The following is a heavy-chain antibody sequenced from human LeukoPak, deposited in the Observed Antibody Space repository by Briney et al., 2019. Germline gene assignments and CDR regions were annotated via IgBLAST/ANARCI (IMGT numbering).Heavy chain of an antibody. V-gene: IGHV4-39*01. CDR2: IYYSGNT. CDR1: GNSFSIGYYS. CDR3: ARQSRLPAAMIRWFDT. J-gene: IGHJ5*02. Sequence: PSETLSLTCKVSGNSFSIGYYSWGWIRQPPGKGLEWIGTIYYSGNTYYRPTLKSRVTISVDTSKNQFSLKLNSVTAADTAVYSSARQSRLPAAMIRWFDTWGQGTLVTVSS. D-gene: IGHD2-2*01.